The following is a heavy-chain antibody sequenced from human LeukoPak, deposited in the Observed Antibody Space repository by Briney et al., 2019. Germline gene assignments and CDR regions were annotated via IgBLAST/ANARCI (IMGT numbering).Heavy chain of an antibody. CDR3: ARSFSSWRRNWSDP. CDR1: GGSFSGYY. J-gene: IGHJ5*02. Sequence: PSETLSLTCAVYGGSFSGYYWSWIRQPPGKGLEWIGEINHSGSTNYNPSLKSRVTISVDTSKNQFSLKLSSVTAADTAVYYCARSFSSWRRNWSDPWGQGTLVTVSS. CDR2: INHSGST. V-gene: IGHV4-34*01. D-gene: IGHD6-13*01.